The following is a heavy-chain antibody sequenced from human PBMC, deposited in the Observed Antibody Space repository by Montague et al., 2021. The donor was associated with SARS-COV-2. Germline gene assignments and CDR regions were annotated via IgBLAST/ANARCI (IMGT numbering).Heavy chain of an antibody. CDR1: SGSIISSGYC. D-gene: IGHD3-10*01. J-gene: IGHJ4*02. CDR3: ARGMIRGVTTPFDY. CDR2: IYYSGTT. Sequence: SETLSLTCSVSSGSIISSGYCWGWIRQPPGKELEWIGNIYYSGTTYYNPSLQSRGTISVDTSKNHLSLRLSSVTAADTAVYFCARGMIRGVTTPFDYWGQGGQVTVSS. V-gene: IGHV4-39*02.